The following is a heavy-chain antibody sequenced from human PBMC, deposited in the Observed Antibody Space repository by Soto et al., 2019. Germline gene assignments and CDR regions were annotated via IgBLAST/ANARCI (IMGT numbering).Heavy chain of an antibody. CDR1: GESFSAYI. CDR3: ARGLITGSHYSGGWYYFDS. D-gene: IGHD6-19*01. J-gene: IGHJ4*02. Sequence: QVQLQQSGAGLLKPSETLSLTCAVYGESFSAYIWTWIRQTPGKGLQWIGQINHSGSASYNPSLKTRVTISVHTSTSQFSPELSSVTAADTAVYYCARGLITGSHYSGGWYYFDSWGQGTQVTVSS. V-gene: IGHV4-34*01. CDR2: INHSGSA.